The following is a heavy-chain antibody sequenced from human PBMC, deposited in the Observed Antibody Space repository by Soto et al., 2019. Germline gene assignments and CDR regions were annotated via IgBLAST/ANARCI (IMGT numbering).Heavy chain of an antibody. CDR1: GYTFTSYD. V-gene: IGHV1-8*01. Sequence: QVQLVQSGAEVKKPGASVKVSCKASGYTFTSYDINWVRQATGQGLEWMGWMNPNSGNTGYAQKFQGRVTMTRNTYVSTAYMELSSLRSEDTAVYYSARVKILGRGGSCYSCWFDPWGQGTLVTVSS. J-gene: IGHJ5*02. CDR2: MNPNSGNT. CDR3: ARVKILGRGGSCYSCWFDP. D-gene: IGHD2-15*01.